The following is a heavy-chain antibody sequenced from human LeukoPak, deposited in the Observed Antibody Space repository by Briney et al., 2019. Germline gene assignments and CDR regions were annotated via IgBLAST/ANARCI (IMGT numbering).Heavy chain of an antibody. J-gene: IGHJ4*02. CDR1: GYTFTGYY. Sequence: WASVKVSCKASGYTFTGYYMHWVWQAPGQGLEWMGWINPNSGGTNYAQKFQGTVTLTRDTSISTAYMELSRLRSDDTAVYYCARPDILRYFDYWGQGTLVTVSS. CDR2: INPNSGGT. V-gene: IGHV1-2*02. D-gene: IGHD3-9*01. CDR3: ARPDILRYFDY.